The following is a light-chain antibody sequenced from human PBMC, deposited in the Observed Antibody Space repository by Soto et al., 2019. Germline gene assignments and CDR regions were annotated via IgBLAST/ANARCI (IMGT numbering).Light chain of an antibody. J-gene: IGLJ2*01. CDR3: SSYTSSATLV. V-gene: IGLV2-14*01. Sequence: QSALTQPASVSGSPGQSITISCTGTSSDIGGYDFVSWYQQHPGKAPRLMISDVTNRPSGVSNRFSGSKSGNTASLAISGLQTEDEANYYCSSYTSSATLVFGGGTQLTVL. CDR2: DVT. CDR1: SSDIGGYDF.